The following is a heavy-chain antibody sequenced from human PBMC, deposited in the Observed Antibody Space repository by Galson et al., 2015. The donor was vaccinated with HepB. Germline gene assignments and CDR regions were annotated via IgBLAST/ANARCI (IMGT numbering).Heavy chain of an antibody. D-gene: IGHD1-1*01. CDR2: FDPSGDST. CDR1: GYTFSSYY. J-gene: IGHJ6*02. V-gene: IGHV1-46*01. CDR3: ARDLSGTWAGDYYYGMDV. Sequence: SVKVSCKASGYTFSSYYMHWVRQAPGQGLEWMGIFDPSGDSTTYAQKFQGRVTMTRDTSTSTLYMELSSLRSEDTAVYYCARDLSGTWAGDYYYGMDVWGQGTTVTVSS.